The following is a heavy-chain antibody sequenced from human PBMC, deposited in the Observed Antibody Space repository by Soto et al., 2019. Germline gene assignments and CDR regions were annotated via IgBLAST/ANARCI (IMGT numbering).Heavy chain of an antibody. Sequence: EVQLLQSGGGLVQPGGSLRLSCAGSGFTFSSYAMTWVRQAPGKGLEWVSTIGGSGSTTYYADSVKGRCTISRDNSKNTLYLQMNSLRGEDTAVYYCAKDRPGDYSDQKRGGDWFDPWGQGTLVTVSS. V-gene: IGHV3-23*01. J-gene: IGHJ5*02. CDR2: IGGSGSTT. CDR3: AKDRPGDYSDQKRGGDWFDP. CDR1: GFTFSSYA. D-gene: IGHD4-17*01.